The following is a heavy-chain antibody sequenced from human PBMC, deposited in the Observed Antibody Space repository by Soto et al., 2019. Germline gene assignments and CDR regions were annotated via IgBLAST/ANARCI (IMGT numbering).Heavy chain of an antibody. CDR1: GFTFSSYA. CDR3: AKVVAARPLVYYYYGMDV. Sequence: PGGSLRLSCADSGFTFSSYAMSWVRQAPGKGLEWVSAISGSGGSTYYADSVKGRFTISRDNSKNTLYLQMNSLRAEDTAVYYCAKVVAARPLVYYYYGMDVWGQGTTVTVSS. V-gene: IGHV3-23*01. D-gene: IGHD6-6*01. J-gene: IGHJ6*02. CDR2: ISGSGGST.